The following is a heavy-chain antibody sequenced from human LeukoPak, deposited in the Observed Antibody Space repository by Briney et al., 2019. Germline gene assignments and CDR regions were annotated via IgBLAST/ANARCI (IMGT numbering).Heavy chain of an antibody. CDR3: ARDRSYDTSGFSV. CDR1: GGSFSGYY. V-gene: IGHV4-34*01. D-gene: IGHD3-22*01. CDR2: INHSGST. Sequence: SETLSLTCAVYGGSFSGYYWSWIRQPPGKGLEWIGEINHSGSTNYNPSLKSRVTISVDTSKNQFSLKLSSVTAADTAVYYCARDRSYDTSGFSVWGQGTVVTVSS. J-gene: IGHJ4*02.